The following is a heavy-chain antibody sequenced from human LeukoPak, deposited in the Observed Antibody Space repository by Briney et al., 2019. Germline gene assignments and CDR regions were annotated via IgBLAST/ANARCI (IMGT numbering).Heavy chain of an antibody. J-gene: IGHJ4*02. CDR2: IDNRGST. CDR1: DGSFNFYF. CDR3: ARDSHSGFQ. D-gene: IGHD3-10*01. V-gene: IGHV4-34*01. Sequence: SETLSLTCTVSDGSFNFYFWHWLRQPPGKGLDWIGEIDNRGSTQYNPSLRNRVTISVDTSRNQFSLELTSVTAADTAVYFCARDSHSGFQWGQGTLVTVSS.